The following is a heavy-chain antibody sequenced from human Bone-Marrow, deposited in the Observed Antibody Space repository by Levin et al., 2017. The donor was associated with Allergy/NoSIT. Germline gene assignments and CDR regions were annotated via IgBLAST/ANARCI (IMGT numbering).Heavy chain of an antibody. Sequence: GESLKISCVASGILVTTKYMTWVRQAPGKGLEWVSVIYSGGSTIYADSVKGRFTISRDKSTNTLYLQMNSLRADDTAVYYCARDRSYVLDVWGQGTTVTVSS. CDR2: IYSGGST. J-gene: IGHJ6*02. CDR1: GILVTTKY. CDR3: ARDRSYVLDV. V-gene: IGHV3-53*01.